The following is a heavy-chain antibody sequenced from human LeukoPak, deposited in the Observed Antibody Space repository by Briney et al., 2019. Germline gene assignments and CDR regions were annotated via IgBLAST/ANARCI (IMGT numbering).Heavy chain of an antibody. Sequence: GGSPRLSCAASGFTFSSYGMHWVRQAPGKGLEWVAVISYDGSNKYYADSVKGRFTISRDNSKNTLYLQMNSLRAEDTAVYYCAKHQLALFDYWGQGTLVTVSS. D-gene: IGHD2-2*01. CDR2: ISYDGSNK. V-gene: IGHV3-30*18. J-gene: IGHJ4*02. CDR1: GFTFSSYG. CDR3: AKHQLALFDY.